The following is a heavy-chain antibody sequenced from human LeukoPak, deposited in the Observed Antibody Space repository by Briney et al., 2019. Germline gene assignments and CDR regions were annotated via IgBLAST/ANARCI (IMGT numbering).Heavy chain of an antibody. Sequence: PSETLSLTCTVSGGSISSSSYYWGWIRQPPGKGLEWIGSFYYSGSTYYNPSLKSRVTISVDTSKNQFSLKLSSVTAADTAVYYCARERFDYVWGSYRHEYFDYWGQGTLVTVSS. D-gene: IGHD3-16*02. V-gene: IGHV4-39*07. CDR2: FYYSGST. J-gene: IGHJ4*02. CDR1: GGSISSSSYY. CDR3: ARERFDYVWGSYRHEYFDY.